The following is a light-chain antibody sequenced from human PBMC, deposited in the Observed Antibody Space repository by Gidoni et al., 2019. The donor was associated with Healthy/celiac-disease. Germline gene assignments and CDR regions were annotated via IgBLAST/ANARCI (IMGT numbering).Light chain of an antibody. CDR3: TAWDDSLSGWL. CDR1: RSNILSPR. Sequence: SVLTQPPSASGTPGQRVTISCSGSRSNILSPRVNWYHHLPGTAPKLFISNSDKRPSLFPDRFSGSKSCTSASLTISGLQSEDDADYYCTAWDDSLSGWLFGGGTKVTVL. CDR2: NSD. V-gene: IGLV1-44*01. J-gene: IGLJ3*02.